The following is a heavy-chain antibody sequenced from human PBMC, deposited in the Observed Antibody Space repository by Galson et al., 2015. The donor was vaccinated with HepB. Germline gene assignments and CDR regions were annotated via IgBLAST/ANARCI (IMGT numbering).Heavy chain of an antibody. CDR1: GFTFSDYV. D-gene: IGHD5-12*01. CDR3: AKAVGGYMTDWFDP. CDR2: ISGSGGST. V-gene: IGHV3-23*01. J-gene: IGHJ5*02. Sequence: SLRLSCAGSGFTFSDYVMIWVRQAPAKGLEWVSVISGSGGSTYSADSVKDRLTISRDNSKNTLYLQMNSLRAEDTAVYYCAKAVGGYMTDWFDPWGQGTLVTVSS.